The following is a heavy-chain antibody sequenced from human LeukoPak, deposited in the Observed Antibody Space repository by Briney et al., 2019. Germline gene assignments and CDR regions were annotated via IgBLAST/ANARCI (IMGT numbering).Heavy chain of an antibody. D-gene: IGHD3-9*01. V-gene: IGHV3-30*04. CDR3: ARKGFDWFTLTTAFDI. J-gene: IGHJ3*02. CDR2: ISYDGSNK. Sequence: GGSLRLSCAASGFTFSSYAMHWVRQAPGKGLEWVAVISYDGSNKYYADSVKGRFTISRDNSKNTLYLQMNSPRADDTAVYYCARKGFDWFTLTTAFDIWGQGTMVTVSS. CDR1: GFTFSSYA.